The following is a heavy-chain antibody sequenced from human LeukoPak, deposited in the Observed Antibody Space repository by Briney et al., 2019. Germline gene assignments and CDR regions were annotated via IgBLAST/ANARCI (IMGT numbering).Heavy chain of an antibody. CDR3: AKPARTDYADY. J-gene: IGHJ4*02. D-gene: IGHD1-14*01. V-gene: IGHV3-7*03. CDR2: IKQDGSEK. Sequence: GGSLRLSCAAFGFTFSGYWMSWVRQAPGKGLEWVANIKQDGSEKYYVDSVKGRFTISRDNAKNSLYLQMNSLRADDTAVYYCAKPARTDYADYWGQGTLVTVSS. CDR1: GFTFSGYW.